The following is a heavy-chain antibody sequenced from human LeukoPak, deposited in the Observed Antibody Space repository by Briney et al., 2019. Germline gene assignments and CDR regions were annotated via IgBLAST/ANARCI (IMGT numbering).Heavy chain of an antibody. Sequence: GGSLRLSCAASGFTFSSYAMSWVRQAPGKGLEWVSGISGSGSSTYYADSVKGRFTISRDNSKNTLYLQMNSLRAEDTAVYYCAKGQGLGRNFDYWGQGTLVTVSS. D-gene: IGHD2/OR15-2a*01. CDR2: ISGSGSST. CDR3: AKGQGLGRNFDY. J-gene: IGHJ4*02. V-gene: IGHV3-23*01. CDR1: GFTFSSYA.